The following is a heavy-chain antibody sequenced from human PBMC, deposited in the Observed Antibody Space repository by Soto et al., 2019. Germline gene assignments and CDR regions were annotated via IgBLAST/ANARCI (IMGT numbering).Heavy chain of an antibody. D-gene: IGHD3-10*01. V-gene: IGHV3-23*01. Sequence: EVQLLESGGGLVQPGGSLRLSCAASGFTFSSYAMSWVRQAPGKGLEWVSAISGSGGSTYYADSVKGRFTISRDNSKNTLYLQMNSLRAEDTGVYYCAKDLWFGELSLPYWGQGTLVTVSS. CDR2: ISGSGGST. J-gene: IGHJ4*02. CDR3: AKDLWFGELSLPY. CDR1: GFTFSSYA.